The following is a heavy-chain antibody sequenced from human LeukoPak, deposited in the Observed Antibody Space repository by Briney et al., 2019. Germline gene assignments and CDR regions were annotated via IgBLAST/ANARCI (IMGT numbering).Heavy chain of an antibody. D-gene: IGHD1-26*01. CDR3: ARDSDSGSFYFDY. CDR1: GYTFTSYD. J-gene: IGHJ4*02. Sequence: ASVKVSCKASGYTFTSYDINWVRQATGQGLEWMGWINPNSGGTNYAQKFQGRVTMTRDTSISTAYMELSRLRSDDTAVYYCARDSDSGSFYFDYWGQGTLVTVSS. CDR2: INPNSGGT. V-gene: IGHV1-2*02.